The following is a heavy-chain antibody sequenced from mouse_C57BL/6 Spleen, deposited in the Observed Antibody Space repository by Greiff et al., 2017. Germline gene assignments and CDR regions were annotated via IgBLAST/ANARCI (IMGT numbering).Heavy chain of an antibody. V-gene: IGHV3-6*01. CDR1: GYSITSGYY. CDR3: ARAIGYYFDY. D-gene: IGHD2-2*01. CDR2: ISYDGSN. J-gene: IGHJ2*01. Sequence: ESGPGLVKPSQSLSLTCSVTGYSITSGYYWNWIRQFPGNKLEWMGYISYDGSNNYNPSLKNRISITRDTSKNQFFLKLNSVTTEDTATYYCARAIGYYFDYWGQGTTLTVSS.